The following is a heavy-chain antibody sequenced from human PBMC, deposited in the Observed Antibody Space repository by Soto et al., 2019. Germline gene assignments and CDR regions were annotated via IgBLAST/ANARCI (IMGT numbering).Heavy chain of an antibody. CDR2: IWHDGSNK. CDR1: GFTFNNYG. V-gene: IGHV3-33*01. CDR3: TRAAIKGKQLDY. Sequence: QVQLVEFGGGVVQPGRSLRLSCAASGFTFNNYGMHWVRQAPGKGLEWVALIWHDGSNKGYADSVKGRFTISRDNSKNTLNIQMNSLRVEDTAVYYCTRAAIKGKQLDYWGQGTQVTVSS. D-gene: IGHD1-1*01. J-gene: IGHJ4*02.